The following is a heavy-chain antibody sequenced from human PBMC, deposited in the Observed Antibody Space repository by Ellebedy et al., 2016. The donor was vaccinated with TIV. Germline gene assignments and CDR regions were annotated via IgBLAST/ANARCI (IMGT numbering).Heavy chain of an antibody. V-gene: IGHV1-58*01. CDR2: IVVGSGNT. D-gene: IGHD2-21*01. CDR3: AADSVVSPSASWYFDL. Sequence: AASVKVSCKASGFTFTKSAVQWARQARGQRLEWIGWIVVGSGNTHYAQKFQERVTITRDMSTSTAYMELSSLRSEDTAVYYCAADSVVSPSASWYFDLWGRGTLVTVSS. CDR1: GFTFTKSA. J-gene: IGHJ2*01.